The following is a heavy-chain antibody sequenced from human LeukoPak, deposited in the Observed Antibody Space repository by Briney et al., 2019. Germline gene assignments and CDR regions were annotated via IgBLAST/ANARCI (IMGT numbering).Heavy chain of an antibody. CDR1: GGSISSSSYY. D-gene: IGHD3-10*01. J-gene: IGHJ4*02. CDR2: IYYSGST. CDR3: ARYYYGSGTNLFDY. V-gene: IGHV4-39*01. Sequence: SETLSPTCTVSGGSISSSSYYWGWIRQPPGKGLEWIGSIYYSGSTYYNPSLKSRVTISVDTSKNQFSLKLSSVTAADTAVYYCARYYYGSGTNLFDYWGQGTLVTVSS.